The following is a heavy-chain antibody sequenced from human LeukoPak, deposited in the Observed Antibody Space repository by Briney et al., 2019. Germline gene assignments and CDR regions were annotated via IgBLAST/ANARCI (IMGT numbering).Heavy chain of an antibody. Sequence: GGSLRLSCAASGFTSSNYAMSWVRQAPGEGLEWVAAISGSGSNTFYADSVNGRFTISRDNSKNTLYLQMNSLRVEDTALYYCATDIDDYNTFAPLFQHWSQGTLVTVSS. D-gene: IGHD5-24*01. J-gene: IGHJ1*01. CDR1: GFTSSNYA. CDR3: ATDIDDYNTFAPLFQH. CDR2: ISGSGSNT. V-gene: IGHV3-23*01.